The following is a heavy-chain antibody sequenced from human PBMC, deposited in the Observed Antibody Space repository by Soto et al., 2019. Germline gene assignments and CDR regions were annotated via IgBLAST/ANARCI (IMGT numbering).Heavy chain of an antibody. V-gene: IGHV1-69*06. CDR3: ARDWRQMSRGGFFDY. D-gene: IGHD3-3*01. J-gene: IGHJ4*02. CDR1: GGNSNSYS. Sequence: QVRLVQSGAEVKKPGSSVKLSCKVSGGNSNSYSIAWVRQAPGQGFQWLGTIVPLSGTPNHAHKFQGRVTITADTSTNTAYLELSSLRYEDTAIYYCARDWRQMSRGGFFDYWGQGSLVTISS. CDR2: IVPLSGTP.